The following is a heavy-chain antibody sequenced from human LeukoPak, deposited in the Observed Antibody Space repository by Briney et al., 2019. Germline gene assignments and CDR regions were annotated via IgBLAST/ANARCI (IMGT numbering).Heavy chain of an antibody. CDR3: ARDGPRGGDPPVDY. V-gene: IGHV3-48*04. D-gene: IGHD2-21*02. Sequence: GGSLRLSCAASGFNFSSYSMNWVRQAPGKGLEWVSYISSSSSTIYYADSVKGRFTISRDNAKNSLYLQMNSLRAEDTAVYYCARDGPRGGDPPVDYWGQGTLVTVSS. CDR2: ISSSSSTI. CDR1: GFNFSSYS. J-gene: IGHJ4*02.